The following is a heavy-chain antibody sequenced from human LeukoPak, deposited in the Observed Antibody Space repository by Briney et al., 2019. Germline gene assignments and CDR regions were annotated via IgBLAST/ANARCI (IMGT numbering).Heavy chain of an antibody. Sequence: QPGGSRRLSCAASGFTFSSYAMHWVRQAPGKGLEYVSAISSNGGSTYYANSVKGRFTISRDNSKNTLYLQMGSLRDEDMAVYYCARDGDGNYFDYWGQGTLVTVSS. V-gene: IGHV3-64*01. CDR1: GFTFSSYA. D-gene: IGHD7-27*01. CDR2: ISSNGGST. CDR3: ARDGDGNYFDY. J-gene: IGHJ4*02.